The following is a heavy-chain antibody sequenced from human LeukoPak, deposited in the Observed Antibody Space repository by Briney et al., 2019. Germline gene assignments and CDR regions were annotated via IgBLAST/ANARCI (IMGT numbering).Heavy chain of an antibody. Sequence: PSETLSLTCAVYGGSFSDYYWSWIRQPPGKGLQWIGEINHSGSTNYSPSLKSRVTISVATSKNQFSLKLSSMTAADTAVYYCARALAQRHWGQETLVTVPS. CDR2: INHSGST. J-gene: IGHJ4*02. V-gene: IGHV4-34*01. CDR3: ARALAQRH. D-gene: IGHD3-16*02. CDR1: GGSFSDYY.